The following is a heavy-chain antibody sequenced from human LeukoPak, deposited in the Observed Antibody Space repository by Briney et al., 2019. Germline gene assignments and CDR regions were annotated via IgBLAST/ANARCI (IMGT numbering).Heavy chain of an antibody. CDR2: ISAYNGKS. Sequence: ASVKVSCKASGYTFTTYGISWVRQAPGQGLEWMGWISAYNGKSNYARKLQGRVTMTTDKSTSKVHMELRSLRSDDTAVYYCARYSHGSGSYRDYWGQGTLVTVSS. CDR3: ARYSHGSGSYRDY. D-gene: IGHD3-10*01. CDR1: GYTFTTYG. V-gene: IGHV1-18*01. J-gene: IGHJ4*02.